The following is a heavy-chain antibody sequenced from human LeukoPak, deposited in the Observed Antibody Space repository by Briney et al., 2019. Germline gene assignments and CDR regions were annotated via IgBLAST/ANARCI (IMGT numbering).Heavy chain of an antibody. J-gene: IGHJ4*02. CDR1: GFTFSIYG. Sequence: GESLRLSCAASGFTFSIYGMNWVRQAPGKGLEWVSGISDSGRNTYYSDSVRGRFTISRDNSESTVYLQMNSLTAEDTAQYYCATGCVGSPNCQTTGYDHWGQGTLVTVSS. V-gene: IGHV3-23*01. CDR3: ATGCVGSPNCQTTGYDH. CDR2: ISDSGRNT. D-gene: IGHD2-2*01.